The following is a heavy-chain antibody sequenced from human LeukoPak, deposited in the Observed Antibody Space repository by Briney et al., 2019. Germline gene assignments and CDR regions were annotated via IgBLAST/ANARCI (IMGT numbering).Heavy chain of an antibody. Sequence: PSETLSLTCAVYGGSFSGYYWSWIRQPPGKGLEWIGEINHSGSTNYNPSLKSRVTISVDTSKNQFSLKLSSVTAADTAVYYCARRGRASGRYSGYDPHFDYWGQGTLVTVSS. CDR3: ARRGRASGRYSGYDPHFDY. CDR2: INHSGST. CDR1: GGSFSGYY. D-gene: IGHD5-12*01. V-gene: IGHV4-34*01. J-gene: IGHJ4*02.